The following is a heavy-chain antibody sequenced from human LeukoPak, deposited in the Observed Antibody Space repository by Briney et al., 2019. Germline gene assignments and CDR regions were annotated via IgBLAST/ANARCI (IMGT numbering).Heavy chain of an antibody. CDR3: ARDPQLDYYFDY. J-gene: IGHJ4*02. D-gene: IGHD1-1*01. V-gene: IGHV3-7*05. Sequence: PGGSLRLSCAASGFSFSSHWMSWVRQAPGKGLEWVANIKQDGSEKYYVDSVKGRFTISRDNAKNSLYLQMNSLRGEDTAMYFCARDPQLDYYFDYWGQGTLVTVSS. CDR1: GFSFSSHW. CDR2: IKQDGSEK.